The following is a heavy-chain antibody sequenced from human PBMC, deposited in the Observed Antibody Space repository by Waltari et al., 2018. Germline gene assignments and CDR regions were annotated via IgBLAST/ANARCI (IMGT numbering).Heavy chain of an antibody. V-gene: IGHV4-59*01. J-gene: IGHJ4*02. CDR2: IYYSGST. CDR1: GGSISSYY. CDR3: ARGRGYSREDYYFDY. D-gene: IGHD5-12*01. Sequence: QVQLQESGPGLVKPSETLSLTCTVSGGSISSYYWSWIRQPPGKGLEWIGYIYYSGSTNYNPSLKSRVTISVDTSKNQFSLKLSSVTAADTAVYYCARGRGYSREDYYFDYWGQGTLVTVSS.